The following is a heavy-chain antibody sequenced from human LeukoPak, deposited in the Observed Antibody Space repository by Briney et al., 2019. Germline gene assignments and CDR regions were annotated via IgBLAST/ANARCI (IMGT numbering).Heavy chain of an antibody. D-gene: IGHD3-22*01. Sequence: SETLSLTCTVSGGSVRSSSYYWGCIRQPPGKGLEWIGSVHYNGSTCYNPSLGGRVIMSIDTSKNQFSLKLTSVTAADTAMYYCARGSDYFDSSGLGYWGQGTLVTVSS. CDR3: ARGSDYFDSSGLGY. CDR2: VHYNGST. CDR1: GGSVRSSSYY. J-gene: IGHJ4*02. V-gene: IGHV4-39*07.